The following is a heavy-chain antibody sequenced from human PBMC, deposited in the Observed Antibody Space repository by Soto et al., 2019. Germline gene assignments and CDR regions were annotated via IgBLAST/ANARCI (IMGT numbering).Heavy chain of an antibody. CDR2: INPDSGGT. V-gene: IGHV1-2*02. D-gene: IGHD3-3*01. CDR3: AREIRSGYYRYWYFDL. Sequence: QVQLVQSGAEVKKPGASVKVSCTASGYTFTSYHLHWVRQAPGQGLEWMGWINPDSGGTKYAQKFQGGVTMTRDTSTSTVYMELSRLRSDDTAVYYCAREIRSGYYRYWYFDLWGRGTLVTVSS. CDR1: GYTFTSYH. J-gene: IGHJ2*01.